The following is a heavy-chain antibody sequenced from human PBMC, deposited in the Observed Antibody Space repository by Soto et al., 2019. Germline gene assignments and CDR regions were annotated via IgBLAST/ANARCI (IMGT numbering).Heavy chain of an antibody. CDR1: GGSISDKW. CDR2: IHHSGRT. V-gene: IGHV4-4*02. CDR3: AREGDRGYSCGY. Sequence: PSETLSLPCAVSGGSISDKWWSWVRQPPGKGLEWIGEIHHSGRTNYNPRLKSRVTISVDKSKNQFSLNLSSVTAADTAVYYCAREGDRGYSCGYWGRGTLVTVSS. J-gene: IGHJ4*02. D-gene: IGHD5-18*01.